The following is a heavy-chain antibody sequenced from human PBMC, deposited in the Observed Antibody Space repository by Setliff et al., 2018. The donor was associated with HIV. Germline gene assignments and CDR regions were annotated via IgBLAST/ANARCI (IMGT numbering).Heavy chain of an antibody. J-gene: IGHJ4*02. V-gene: IGHV1-3*01. Sequence: ASVKVSCKASGYTFTSYAMHWVRQAPGQRLEWMGWINAGNGNTKYSQKFQGRVSITRDTSASTIYMELNSLRSEDTALYYCARDYYDSGGYYYALDHWGQGTLVTVSS. CDR2: INAGNGNT. D-gene: IGHD3-22*01. CDR3: ARDYYDSGGYYYALDH. CDR1: GYTFTSYA.